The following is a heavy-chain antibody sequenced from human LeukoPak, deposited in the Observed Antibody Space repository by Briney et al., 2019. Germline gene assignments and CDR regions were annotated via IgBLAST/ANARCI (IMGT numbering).Heavy chain of an antibody. Sequence: PGGSLRLSCAASGFTFSSYAMSWVRQAPGKGLEWVSAISGSGGSTYYADSVKGRFTISRDNSKNTLYLQMNSLRAEDSAVYYCAKVYSSSWYGDYWGQGTLVTVSS. D-gene: IGHD6-13*01. CDR3: AKVYSSSWYGDY. CDR1: GFTFSSYA. V-gene: IGHV3-23*01. CDR2: ISGSGGST. J-gene: IGHJ4*02.